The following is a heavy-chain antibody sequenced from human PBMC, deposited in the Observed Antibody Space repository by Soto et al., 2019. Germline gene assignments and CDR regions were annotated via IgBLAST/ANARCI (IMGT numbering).Heavy chain of an antibody. V-gene: IGHV4-34*01. CDR3: ARGQEGVVATH. CDR2: LKGAGRT. D-gene: IGHD5-12*01. J-gene: IGHJ4*02. Sequence: QVQLQQWGAGLLKPSETLSLNCAVNGGSLSHYYWSWIRQPPGKGLEWIGELKGAGRTNYSPSLKSRATISSDTSNKQFSLRLYAVTAADTGVYYCARGQEGVVATHWDQGTLVTVSS. CDR1: GGSLSHYY.